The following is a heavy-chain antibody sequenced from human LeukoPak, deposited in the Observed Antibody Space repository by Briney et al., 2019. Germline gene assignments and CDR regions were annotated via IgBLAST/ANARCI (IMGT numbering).Heavy chain of an antibody. Sequence: SVKVSCKASGGTFSSYAISWVRQAPGQGLEWMGGIIPIFGTANYAQKFQGRVTITADESTSTAYMELSSLRSEDTAVYYCAGGGPRRIVATTSFDYWGQGTLVTVSS. CDR3: AGGGPRRIVATTSFDY. V-gene: IGHV1-69*01. J-gene: IGHJ4*02. CDR2: IIPIFGTA. D-gene: IGHD5-12*01. CDR1: GGTFSSYA.